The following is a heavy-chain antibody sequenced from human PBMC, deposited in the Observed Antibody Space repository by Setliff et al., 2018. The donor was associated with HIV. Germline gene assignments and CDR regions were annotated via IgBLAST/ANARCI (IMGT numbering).Heavy chain of an antibody. CDR3: ARDRGLRGMLLSSKELGFYCMDV. J-gene: IGHJ6*03. V-gene: IGHV3-11*01. D-gene: IGHD1-26*01. CDR1: GGSISSSSYY. CDR2: ISSGSTI. Sequence: LSLTCTVSGGSISSSSYYWGWIRQPPGKGLEWIAYISSGSTIYYAESVKGRFTISRDNARNSLYLQMNSLRAEDTAVYYCARDRGLRGMLLSSKELGFYCMDVWGKGTTVTVSS.